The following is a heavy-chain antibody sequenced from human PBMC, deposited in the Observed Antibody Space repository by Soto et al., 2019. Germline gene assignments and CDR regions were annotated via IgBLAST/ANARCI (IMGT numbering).Heavy chain of an antibody. Sequence: GGSLRLCCGASGFSFSAYDRRWVRQAPGKGLEWLAVIANDGTYKYYADSVKGRFAISRDNSKSTLYLQMNSLRIEDTAVYYCAKDQDYAASGMNVWGQGTTVTVSS. CDR2: IANDGTYK. V-gene: IGHV3-30*18. J-gene: IGHJ6*02. CDR3: AKDQDYAASGMNV. CDR1: GFSFSAYD. D-gene: IGHD2-2*01.